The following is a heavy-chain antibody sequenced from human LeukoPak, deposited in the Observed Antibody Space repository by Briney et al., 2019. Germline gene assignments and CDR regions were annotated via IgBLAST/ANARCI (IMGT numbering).Heavy chain of an antibody. V-gene: IGHV4-34*01. Sequence: SETLSLTCAVYGGSFSGYYWSWIRQPPGKGLEWIGEINHSGSTNHNPSLKSRVTISVDTSKNQFSLKLSSVTAADTAVYYCARGAVVTNFDYWGQGTLVTVSS. D-gene: IGHD2-21*02. J-gene: IGHJ4*02. CDR2: INHSGST. CDR3: ARGAVVTNFDY. CDR1: GGSFSGYY.